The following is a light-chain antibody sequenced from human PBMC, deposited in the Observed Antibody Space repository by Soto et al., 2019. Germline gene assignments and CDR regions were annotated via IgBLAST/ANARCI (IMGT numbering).Light chain of an antibody. CDR2: GAS. Sequence: EIVLTQSPGTLSLSPGESASLSCRATQSVRSTYLAWYQQKSGQAPRLLIYGASTRATGIPDRFSGSGSGTDFPLTISSLEPEDFGVYYCKKYASSPLTLGQGTKVDTK. CDR1: QSVRSTY. CDR3: KKYASSPLT. V-gene: IGKV3-20*01. J-gene: IGKJ1*01.